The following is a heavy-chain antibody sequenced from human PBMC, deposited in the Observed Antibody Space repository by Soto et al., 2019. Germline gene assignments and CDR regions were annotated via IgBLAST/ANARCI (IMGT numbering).Heavy chain of an antibody. Sequence: PVGSLRLSCAASGFTFSSYWMLWVRQAPGKGLVWVSRINSDGSSTSYADSVKGRFTISRDNAKNTLYLQMNSLRAEDTAVYYYSSLAVAGPGDLFAIWAQGTTVPVSS. J-gene: IGHJ3*02. V-gene: IGHV3-74*01. CDR2: INSDGSST. CDR3: SSLAVAGPGDLFAI. CDR1: GFTFSSYW. D-gene: IGHD6-19*01.